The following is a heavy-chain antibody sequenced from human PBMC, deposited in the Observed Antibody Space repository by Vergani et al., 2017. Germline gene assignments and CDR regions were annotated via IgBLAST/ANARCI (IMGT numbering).Heavy chain of an antibody. D-gene: IGHD5-18*01. Sequence: EVQLVESGGGLVPPGRSLRLSCAASGFSFGDYAMTWVRQAPGKGLEWVAFIRNKDYGGTTEYAASVKGRFTISRDDSKRLAYLQLSGLKTEDTAVYFCSRGRGYGFGYSDYWGQGTMVTVSS. CDR3: SRGRGYGFGYSDY. CDR2: IRNKDYGGTT. V-gene: IGHV3-49*04. J-gene: IGHJ4*02. CDR1: GFSFGDYA.